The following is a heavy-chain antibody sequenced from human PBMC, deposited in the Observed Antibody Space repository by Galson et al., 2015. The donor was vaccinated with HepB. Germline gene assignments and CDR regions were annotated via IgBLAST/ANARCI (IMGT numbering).Heavy chain of an antibody. CDR1: GGTFSSYA. J-gene: IGHJ4*02. CDR2: IIPIFGTA. Sequence: SVKVSCKASGGTFSSYAISWVRQAPGQGLEWMGGIIPIFGTANYAQKFQGRVTITADESTSTAYMELSSLRSEDTAVYYCVAVPAAQGVDYWGQGTLVTISS. D-gene: IGHD2-2*01. CDR3: VAVPAAQGVDY. V-gene: IGHV1-69*13.